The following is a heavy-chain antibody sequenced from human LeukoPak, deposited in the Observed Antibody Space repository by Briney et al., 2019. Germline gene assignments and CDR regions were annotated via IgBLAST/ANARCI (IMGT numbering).Heavy chain of an antibody. CDR1: GGSFSGYY. D-gene: IGHD1-7*01. V-gene: IGHV4-34*01. CDR3: GTGTTDS. CDR2: IYYSGST. J-gene: IGHJ4*02. Sequence: PSETLSLTCAVYGGSFSGYYWGWIRQPPGKGLEWIGTIYYSGSTYYNPSLKSRVTISIDTSKNQFSLKLTSVTAADTAVYYCGTGTTDSWGQGTLVTVSP.